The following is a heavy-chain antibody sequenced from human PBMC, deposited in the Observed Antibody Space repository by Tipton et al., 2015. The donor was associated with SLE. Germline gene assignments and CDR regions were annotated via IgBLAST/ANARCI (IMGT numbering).Heavy chain of an antibody. Sequence: SLRLSCAASGFTFSYHAMTWVRQAPGKGLEWVSSISGSGDNTYYADSVKGRFTISRDNSKNTLYLQMNSLRAEDTAVYYCTRAGELSLFLDSWGQGALVTVSS. CDR2: ISGSGDNT. CDR1: GFTFSYHA. V-gene: IGHV3-23*01. J-gene: IGHJ4*02. CDR3: TRAGELSLFLDS. D-gene: IGHD3-16*02.